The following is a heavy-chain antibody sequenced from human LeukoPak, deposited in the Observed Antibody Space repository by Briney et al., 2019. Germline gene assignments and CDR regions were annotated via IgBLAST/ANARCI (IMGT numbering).Heavy chain of an antibody. CDR3: TRVTYSTSFYFYHMDV. CDR2: TYYRSQLHN. CDR1: GDSFSSNSAA. Sequence: SQTLSLTCAISGDSFSSNSAACHWIRQSPSRGLEWLGRTYYRSQLHNEYALSVKGRISINPDTAKNQVSLQMNSVTPEDTAVYYCTRVTYSTSFYFYHMDVWGKGTTVTVTS. D-gene: IGHD6-6*01. V-gene: IGHV6-1*01. J-gene: IGHJ6*03.